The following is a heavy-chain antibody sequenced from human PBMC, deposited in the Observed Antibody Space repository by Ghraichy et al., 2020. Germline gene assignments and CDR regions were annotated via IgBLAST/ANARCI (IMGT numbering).Heavy chain of an antibody. V-gene: IGHV3-73*01. CDR2: IRSEANSYAT. Sequence: GGSLRLSCAASGFTFSGSAMHWVRQASGKGLEWVGRIRSEANSYATSYAASVKGRFSISRDDSKNTAFLQMNSLKTEDTAVYYCTRLGDDLWSGSDFDYWGQGTLVTVSS. CDR1: GFTFSGSA. J-gene: IGHJ4*02. D-gene: IGHD3-3*01. CDR3: TRLGDDLWSGSDFDY.